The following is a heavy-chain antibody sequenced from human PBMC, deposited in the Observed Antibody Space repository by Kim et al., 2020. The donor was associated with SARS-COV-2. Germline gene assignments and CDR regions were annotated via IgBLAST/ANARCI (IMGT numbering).Heavy chain of an antibody. CDR1: GFTVSSNY. CDR2: IYSGGST. D-gene: IGHD3-10*01. Sequence: GGSLRLSCAASGFTVSSNYMSWVRQAPGKGLEWVSVIYSGGSTYYADSVKGRFTISRDNSKNTLYLQMNSLRAEDTAVYYCASPSRGVSLTDYWGQGTLVTVSS. CDR3: ASPSRGVSLTDY. V-gene: IGHV3-66*01. J-gene: IGHJ4*02.